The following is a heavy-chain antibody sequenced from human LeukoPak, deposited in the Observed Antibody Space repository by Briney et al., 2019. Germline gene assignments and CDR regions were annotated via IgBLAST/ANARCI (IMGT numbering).Heavy chain of an antibody. CDR2: INHSGST. D-gene: IGHD3-22*01. Sequence: PSETLSLTCAVYGGSFSGYYWSWIRQPPGKGLEWIGEINHSGSTNYNPSLKSRVTISVDTSKNQFSLKLSSVTAADTAVYYCARLPLRDGYYGSYYYYMDVWGKGTTVTVSS. V-gene: IGHV4-34*01. J-gene: IGHJ6*03. CDR1: GGSFSGYY. CDR3: ARLPLRDGYYGSYYYYMDV.